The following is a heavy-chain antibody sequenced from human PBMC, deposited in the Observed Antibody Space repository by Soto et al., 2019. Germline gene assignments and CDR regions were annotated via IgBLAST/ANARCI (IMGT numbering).Heavy chain of an antibody. CDR1: GFTFSSYS. CDR2: ISSSSSTI. J-gene: IGHJ6*02. V-gene: IGHV3-48*02. CDR3: ARPEYSSSSYGMDV. D-gene: IGHD6-6*01. Sequence: EVQLVESGGGLVQPGGSLRLSCAASGFTFSSYSMNWVRRAPGKGREGVSYISSSSSTIYYADSVKGRFTISRDNAKNSLYLQMNSLRDEDTAVYYCARPEYSSSSYGMDVWGQGTTVTVSS.